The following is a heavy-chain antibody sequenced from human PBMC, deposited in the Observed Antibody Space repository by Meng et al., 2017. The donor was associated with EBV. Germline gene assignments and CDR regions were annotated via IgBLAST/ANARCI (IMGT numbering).Heavy chain of an antibody. CDR3: ARAEIAAAGRLDY. CDR2: IIPIFGTA. J-gene: IGHJ4*02. D-gene: IGHD6-13*01. Sequence: QVQLVEAVAEGQKPGPSVKVSCKASGGTFSSYAISWVRQAPGQGLEWMGGIIPIFGTANYAQKFQGRVTITADKSTSTAYMELSSLRSEDTAVYYCARAEIAAAGRLDYWGQGTLVTVSS. V-gene: IGHV1-69*06. CDR1: GGTFSSYA.